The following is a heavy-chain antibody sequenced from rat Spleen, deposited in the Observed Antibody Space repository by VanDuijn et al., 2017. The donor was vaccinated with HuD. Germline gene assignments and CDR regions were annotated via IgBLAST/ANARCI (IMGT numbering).Heavy chain of an antibody. CDR2: ISYDGSST. CDR1: GFTFSNYD. J-gene: IGHJ2*01. D-gene: IGHD4-6*01. CDR3: ARGTYFRH. V-gene: IGHV5S23*01. Sequence: EVQLVESGGGLVQPGRSLKLSCAASGFTFSNYDMAWVRQAPTKGLEWVASISYDGSSTYYRDSVKGRFTISRDNAKSTLYLQMDSLRSEDTATYYCARGTYFRHWGQGVMVTVSS.